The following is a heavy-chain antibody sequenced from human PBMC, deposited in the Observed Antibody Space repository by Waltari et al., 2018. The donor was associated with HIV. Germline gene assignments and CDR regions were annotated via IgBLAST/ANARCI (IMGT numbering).Heavy chain of an antibody. Sequence: QVQLVASGGGVVQPGGSLRLSCAASAFTITTFVFHWDRQATGKGLEWVALISYGGRNKVYADSVKGRFTISRDNSKNTLYLQMNSLRAEDTAVYYCARDGHFYDSRPLDYWGQGTLVTVSS. D-gene: IGHD3-22*01. CDR1: AFTITTFV. CDR2: ISYGGRNK. J-gene: IGHJ4*02. V-gene: IGHV3-30*04. CDR3: ARDGHFYDSRPLDY.